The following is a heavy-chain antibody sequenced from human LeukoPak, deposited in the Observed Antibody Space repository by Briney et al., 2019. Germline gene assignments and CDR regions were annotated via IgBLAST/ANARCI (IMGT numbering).Heavy chain of an antibody. J-gene: IGHJ5*02. V-gene: IGHV4-59*01. D-gene: IGHD4-17*01. CDR1: GDSISSYY. CDR2: IYYSGST. CDR3: ARGGGYGERWFDP. Sequence: PSETLSLSCTVSGDSISSYYGSWIRQPPGKGLEWIGYIYYSGSTNYNPSLKSRVTISVDTSKNQFSLKLSPVTAADTGVYYCARGGGYGERWFDPWGQGTLVTVSS.